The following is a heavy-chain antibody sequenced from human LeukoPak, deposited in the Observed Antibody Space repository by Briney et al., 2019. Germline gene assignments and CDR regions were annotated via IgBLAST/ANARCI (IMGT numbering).Heavy chain of an antibody. CDR2: INHSGST. J-gene: IGHJ6*03. D-gene: IGHD3-3*01. V-gene: IGHV4-34*01. CDR3: ARGRGAYYDFWSGYPGYYYYMDV. CDR1: GGSISSYY. Sequence: PSETLSLTCTVSGGSISSYYWSWIRQPPGKGLEWIGEINHSGSTNYNPSLKSRVTISVDTSKNQFSLKLSSVTAADTAVYYCARGRGAYYDFWSGYPGYYYYMDVWGKGTTVTVSS.